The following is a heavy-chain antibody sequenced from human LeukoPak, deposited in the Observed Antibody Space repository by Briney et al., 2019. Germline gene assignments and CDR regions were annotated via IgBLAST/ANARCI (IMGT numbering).Heavy chain of an antibody. Sequence: SETLSLTCNASGDSISSYYWSWIRQPAGKGLEWIGRICTIGSTNYNPSLKSRVTMSVDRSKNQFSLKLSSVTAADTAVYYCAREPQGAHNWNGYYFYYYMDVWRKGTTVTVS. CDR3: AREPQGAHNWNGYYFYYYMDV. D-gene: IGHD1-20*01. CDR1: GDSISSYY. J-gene: IGHJ6*03. CDR2: ICTIGST. V-gene: IGHV4-4*07.